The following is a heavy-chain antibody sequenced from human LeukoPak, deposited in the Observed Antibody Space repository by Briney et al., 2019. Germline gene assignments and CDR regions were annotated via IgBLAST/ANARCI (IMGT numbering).Heavy chain of an antibody. Sequence: PGGSLRLSCAASGFTFSNYAIHWVRQAPGKGLEWVAVISHDGSNKYYADSVKGRFTISRDNSKNTLYLQMNSLRVEDTALYYCARDWAVIATAGINDAFDIWGQGTMVTVSS. CDR1: GFTFSNYA. J-gene: IGHJ3*02. CDR2: ISHDGSNK. V-gene: IGHV3-30-3*01. CDR3: ARDWAVIATAGINDAFDI. D-gene: IGHD6-13*01.